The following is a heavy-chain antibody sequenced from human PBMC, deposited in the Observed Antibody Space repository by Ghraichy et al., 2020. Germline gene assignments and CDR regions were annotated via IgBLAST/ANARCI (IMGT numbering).Heavy chain of an antibody. CDR3: AKQPLPYCSSTSCYPPDI. CDR2: ISGSGGST. CDR1: GFTFSSYA. J-gene: IGHJ3*02. V-gene: IGHV3-23*01. D-gene: IGHD2-2*01. Sequence: GGSLRLSCAASGFTFSSYAMSWVRQAPGKGLEWVSAISGSGGSTYYADSVKGRFTISRDNSKNTLYLQMNSLRAEDTAVYYCAKQPLPYCSSTSCYPPDIWGKGTMVTVSS.